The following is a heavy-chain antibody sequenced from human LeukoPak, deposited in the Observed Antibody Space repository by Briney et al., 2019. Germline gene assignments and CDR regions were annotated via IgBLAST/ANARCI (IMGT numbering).Heavy chain of an antibody. Sequence: SQTLSLTCTVSGGSISSGSYYWSWIRQPAGKGLEWIGRIYTSGSTNYNPSLKSRVTISVDTSKNQFSLKLSSVTAADTAVYYCAREGLGYSSGWFDWGQGTLVTVSS. D-gene: IGHD6-19*01. CDR3: AREGLGYSSGWFD. CDR1: GGSISSGSYY. J-gene: IGHJ4*02. V-gene: IGHV4-61*02. CDR2: IYTSGST.